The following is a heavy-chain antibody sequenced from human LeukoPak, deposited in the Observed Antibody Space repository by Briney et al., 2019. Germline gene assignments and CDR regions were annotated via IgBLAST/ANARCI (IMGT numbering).Heavy chain of an antibody. CDR2: SHHSGSS. CDR3: ARGSTSPYGP. D-gene: IGHD2-2*01. CDR1: GASISSSY. J-gene: IGHJ5*02. V-gene: IGHV4-59*01. Sequence: RASETQSLTCTVSGASISSSYWSWIRQPPGKRLEWIGYSHHSGSSNYNPSLKSRVTISVDTSKNQFSLELSSVTAADTAVYYCARGSTSPYGPWGQGTLVTVSS.